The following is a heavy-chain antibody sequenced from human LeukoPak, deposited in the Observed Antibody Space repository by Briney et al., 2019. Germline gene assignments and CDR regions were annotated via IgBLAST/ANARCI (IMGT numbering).Heavy chain of an antibody. J-gene: IGHJ5*02. D-gene: IGHD3-22*01. V-gene: IGHV1-2*02. Sequence: ASVKVSCKASGYTFTGYYMHWVRQAPGQGLEWMGWINPNSGGTNYAQKFQGRVTMTRDTSISTAYMELGRLRSDDTAVYYCARGYYYDSTHNWFDPWGQGTLVTVSS. CDR3: ARGYYYDSTHNWFDP. CDR1: GYTFTGYY. CDR2: INPNSGGT.